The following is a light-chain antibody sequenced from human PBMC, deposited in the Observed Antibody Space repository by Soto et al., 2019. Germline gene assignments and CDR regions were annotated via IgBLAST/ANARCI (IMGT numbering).Light chain of an antibody. CDR2: GAS. CDR1: QIVSSN. J-gene: IGKJ1*01. CDR3: QQYNNWPGT. Sequence: EIVMTQSPATLSVSPGERATLSCRASQIVSSNLAWYQQTPGQAPRLLIYGASTRATGIPARFSGSGSGTEFSLTISSLQSEDFAVYYCQQYNNWPGTVGQGTKVEIK. V-gene: IGKV3-15*01.